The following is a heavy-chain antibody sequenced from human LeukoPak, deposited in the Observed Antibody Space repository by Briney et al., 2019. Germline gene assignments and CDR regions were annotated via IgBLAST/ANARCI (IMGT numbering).Heavy chain of an antibody. V-gene: IGHV3-23*01. CDR1: GVTFSSYA. J-gene: IGHJ5*02. CDR3: AKGGIRIAARRTPNWFDP. CDR2: ISGSGGST. D-gene: IGHD6-6*01. Sequence: GGSLRLSCAASGVTFSSYAMSWVRQAPGKGLEWVSAISGSGGSTYYADSAKGRFTISRDNSKNTLYLQMNSLRAEDTAVYYCAKGGIRIAARRTPNWFDPWGQGTLVTVSS.